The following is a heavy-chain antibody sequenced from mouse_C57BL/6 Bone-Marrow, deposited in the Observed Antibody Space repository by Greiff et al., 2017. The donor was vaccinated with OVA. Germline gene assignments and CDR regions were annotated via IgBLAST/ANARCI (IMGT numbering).Heavy chain of an antibody. CDR3: ARAVFAY. J-gene: IGHJ3*01. CDR1: GYTFTSYW. Sequence: QVQLQQSGAELVKPGASVKLSCKASGYTFTSYWMQWVKQRPGQGLEWIGEIDPSDSYTNYNQKFKGKATLTVDTSSSTAYMQLSSLTSEDSAVCCCARAVFAYWGQGTLVTVSA. CDR2: IDPSDSYT. V-gene: IGHV1-50*01.